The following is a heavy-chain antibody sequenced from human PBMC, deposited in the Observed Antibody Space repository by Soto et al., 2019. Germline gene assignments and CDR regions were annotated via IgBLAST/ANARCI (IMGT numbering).Heavy chain of an antibody. J-gene: IGHJ5*02. CDR3: ARGRVYGGNSVGWFDP. Sequence: SETLSLTCAVYGGSFSGYYWSWIRQPPGKGLEWIGEINHSGSTNYNPSLKSRVTISVDTSKNQFSLKLSSVTAADTAVYYCARGRVYGGNSVGWFDPWGQGTLVTVSS. CDR1: GGSFSGYY. CDR2: INHSGST. D-gene: IGHD4-17*01. V-gene: IGHV4-34*01.